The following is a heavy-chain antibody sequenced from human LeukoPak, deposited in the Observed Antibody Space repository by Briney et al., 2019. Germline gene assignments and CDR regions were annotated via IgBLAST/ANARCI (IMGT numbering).Heavy chain of an antibody. Sequence: SETLSLTCTVSGGSISSSSYYWGWIRQPPGNGLEWIGSIYYSGSTYYNPSLKSRVTISVDTSKNQFSLKLSSVTAADTAVYYCARPMVVGAGDAFDIWGQGTMVTVSS. CDR2: IYYSGST. D-gene: IGHD1-26*01. CDR1: GGSISSSSYY. V-gene: IGHV4-39*01. CDR3: ARPMVVGAGDAFDI. J-gene: IGHJ3*02.